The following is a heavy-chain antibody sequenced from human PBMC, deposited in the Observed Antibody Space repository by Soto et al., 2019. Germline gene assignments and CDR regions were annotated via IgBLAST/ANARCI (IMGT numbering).Heavy chain of an antibody. D-gene: IGHD5-12*01. J-gene: IGHJ6*02. Sequence: PGGSLRLSCAASGFTFDDYTMHWVRQAPGKGLEWVSLISWDGGSTYYADSVKGRFTISRDNSKNSLYLQMNSLRTEDTALYYCETSPRGGSYYYGMDVWGQGTTVTVSS. CDR1: GFTFDDYT. CDR3: ETSPRGGSYYYGMDV. V-gene: IGHV3-43*01. CDR2: ISWDGGST.